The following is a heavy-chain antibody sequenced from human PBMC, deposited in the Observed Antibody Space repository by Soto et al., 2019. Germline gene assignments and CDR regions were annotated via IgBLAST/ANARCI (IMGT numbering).Heavy chain of an antibody. D-gene: IGHD6-25*01. Sequence: SQTLSLTCAITGDSVSSNSAAWNWIRQSPSRGLEWLGRTYYRSKWYNDYAVSVKSRITINPDTSKNQFSLQLNSVTPEDTAVYYFTRDTREREQRLRYYGMDVWGQGTTVTVSS. J-gene: IGHJ6*02. CDR3: TRDTREREQRLRYYGMDV. V-gene: IGHV6-1*01. CDR2: TYYRSKWYN. CDR1: GDSVSSNSAA.